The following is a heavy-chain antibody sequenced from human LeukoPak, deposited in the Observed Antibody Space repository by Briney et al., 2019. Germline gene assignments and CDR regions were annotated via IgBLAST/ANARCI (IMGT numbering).Heavy chain of an antibody. CDR3: AELGITMIGGV. CDR2: ISSSGSTI. CDR1: GFTFSSYE. Sequence: GGSLRLSCAASGFTFSSYEMNWVRQAQGKGLGWVSYISSSGSTIYYADSVKGRFTISRDNATNSLYLQMNSLRAEDTAVYYCAELGITMIGGVWGKGTTVTISS. D-gene: IGHD3-10*02. V-gene: IGHV3-48*03. J-gene: IGHJ6*04.